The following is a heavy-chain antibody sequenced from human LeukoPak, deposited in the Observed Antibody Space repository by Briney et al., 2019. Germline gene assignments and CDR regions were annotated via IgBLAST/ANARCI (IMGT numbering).Heavy chain of an antibody. CDR1: GFTFSPYT. V-gene: IGHV3-21*04. D-gene: IGHD1-26*01. Sequence: GGSLRLSCAASGFTFSPYTMNWVRQAPGKGLEWVSSISSSSSFIYYADSVKGRFTISRDNSKNTLYLQMNSLRAEDTAVYYCARDQGSGSYSYYYGMDVWGQGTTVTVSS. CDR3: ARDQGSGSYSYYYGMDV. J-gene: IGHJ6*02. CDR2: ISSSSSFI.